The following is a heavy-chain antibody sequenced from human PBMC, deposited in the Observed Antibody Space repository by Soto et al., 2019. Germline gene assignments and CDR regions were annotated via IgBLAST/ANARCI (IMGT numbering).Heavy chain of an antibody. CDR2: VRSKTYDGAA. J-gene: IGHJ6*02. Sequence: GGSLRLSCAFSGFTSDDFSLTWVRQAPGKGLEWLGLVRSKTYDGAAEYAASVKGRFTISRDESTSTAFLQMNRLKTEDTAVYYCTRDGDFYGFDVWGQGTTVTVSS. CDR1: GFTSDDFS. CDR3: TRDGDFYGFDV. V-gene: IGHV3-49*04. D-gene: IGHD3-3*01.